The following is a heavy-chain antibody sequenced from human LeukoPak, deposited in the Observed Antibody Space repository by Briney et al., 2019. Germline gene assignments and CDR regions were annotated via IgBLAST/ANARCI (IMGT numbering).Heavy chain of an antibody. Sequence: PGGSLRLSCAASGFTFSSYAMSWVRQAPGKGLEWVSDISGSGGSTYYADSVKGRFTISRDNSKNTLYLQINSLRAEDTAVYYSAKAHLPGSYGDYGYFDYWGQGTLVTVSS. V-gene: IGHV3-23*01. D-gene: IGHD4-17*01. CDR1: GFTFSSYA. J-gene: IGHJ4*02. CDR3: AKAHLPGSYGDYGYFDY. CDR2: ISGSGGST.